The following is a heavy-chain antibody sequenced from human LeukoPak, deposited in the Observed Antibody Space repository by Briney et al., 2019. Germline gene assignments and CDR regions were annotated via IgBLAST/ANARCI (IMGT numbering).Heavy chain of an antibody. Sequence: GGSLRLSCAASGFTFSDYYMGWIRQAPGKGLEWVSYISSSGSTIYYADSVKGRFTISRDNAKNSLYLQMNSLRAEDTAVYYCAKDQGRGSFDYWGQGTLVTVSS. D-gene: IGHD3-10*01. CDR2: ISSSGSTI. J-gene: IGHJ4*02. CDR3: AKDQGRGSFDY. CDR1: GFTFSDYY. V-gene: IGHV3-11*01.